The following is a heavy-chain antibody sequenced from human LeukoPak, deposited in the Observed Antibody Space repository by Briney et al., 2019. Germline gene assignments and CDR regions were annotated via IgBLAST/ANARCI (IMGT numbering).Heavy chain of an antibody. J-gene: IGHJ5*02. D-gene: IGHD3-22*01. Sequence: GASVKVSCKASGYTFTGYYMHWVRQAPGQGLEWMGWINPNSGGTNYAQKFQGRVTMTRDTSISTAYMELSRLRSDDTAVYYCAREGAYCYDSRSVWFDPWGQGTLVTVSS. CDR1: GYTFTGYY. V-gene: IGHV1-2*02. CDR3: AREGAYCYDSRSVWFDP. CDR2: INPNSGGT.